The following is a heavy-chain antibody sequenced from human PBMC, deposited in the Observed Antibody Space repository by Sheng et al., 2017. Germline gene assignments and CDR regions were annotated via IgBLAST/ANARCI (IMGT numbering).Heavy chain of an antibody. V-gene: IGHV3-73*02. CDR2: IRSKANSYAT. CDR1: GFTFSGSA. J-gene: IGHJ6*02. D-gene: IGHD3-22*01. CDR3: TRPHYYDSSGYDYYGMDV. Sequence: EVQLVESGGGLVQPGGSLKLSCAASGFTFSGSAMHWVRQTSGKGLEWVGRIRSKANSYATAYAASVKGRFTISRDDSKNTAYLQMNSLKTEDTAVYYCTRPHYYDSSGYDYYGMDVWGQGTTVTVSS.